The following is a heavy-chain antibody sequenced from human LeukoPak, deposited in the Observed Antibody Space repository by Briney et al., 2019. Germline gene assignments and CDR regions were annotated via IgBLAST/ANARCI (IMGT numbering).Heavy chain of an antibody. J-gene: IGHJ6*02. Sequence: GGSLRLSCAASGFTFSSYWMHWVRQAPGKGLVCVSRINSDGSSTSYADSVKGRFTISRDNAKNTLYLQMNSLRAEDTAVYYCARDPNSSSWYYGMDVWGQGTTVTVSS. V-gene: IGHV3-74*01. CDR1: GFTFSSYW. CDR2: INSDGSST. D-gene: IGHD6-13*01. CDR3: ARDPNSSSWYYGMDV.